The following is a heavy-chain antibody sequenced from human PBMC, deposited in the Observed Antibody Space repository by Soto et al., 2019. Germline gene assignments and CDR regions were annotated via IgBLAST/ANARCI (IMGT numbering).Heavy chain of an antibody. Sequence: QVQLQESGPGLVKPSQTLSLTCTVSGGSISSGGYYWSWIRQHPGKGLEWIGYIYYSGSTYYNPSRKRRVTISVDPSKNQFSLKLSSVTAADTAVYYCARVGGIHWFDPWGQGTLVTVSS. CDR3: ARVGGIHWFDP. J-gene: IGHJ5*02. V-gene: IGHV4-31*03. CDR2: IYYSGST. CDR1: GGSISSGGYY. D-gene: IGHD3-16*01.